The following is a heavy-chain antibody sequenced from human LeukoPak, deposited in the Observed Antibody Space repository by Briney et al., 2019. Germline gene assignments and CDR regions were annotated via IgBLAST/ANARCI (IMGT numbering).Heavy chain of an antibody. CDR3: ALLYDYVWGSYLDY. J-gene: IGHJ4*02. D-gene: IGHD3-16*02. CDR2: IYTSGST. Sequence: SETLSLTCTVSGGSISSYYWSWMRQPAGKGLESIGRIYTSGSTNYNPSLKSRVTMSVDTSKNQFSLKLSSVTAADTAVYYCALLYDYVWGSYLDYWGQGTLVTVSS. CDR1: GGSISSYY. V-gene: IGHV4-4*07.